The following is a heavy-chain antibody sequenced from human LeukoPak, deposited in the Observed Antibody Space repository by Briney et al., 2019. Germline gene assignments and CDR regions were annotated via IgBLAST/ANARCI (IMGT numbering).Heavy chain of an antibody. J-gene: IGHJ5*02. CDR3: ARGVVAARFWFDP. Sequence: SQTLSLTCTVSGGSISSYYWSWIRQPPGKGLEWIGYIYYSGSTNYNPSLKSRVTISVDTSKNQFSLKLSSVTAADTAVYYCARGVVAARFWFDPWGQGTLVTVSS. D-gene: IGHD2-15*01. CDR1: GGSISSYY. V-gene: IGHV4-59*01. CDR2: IYYSGST.